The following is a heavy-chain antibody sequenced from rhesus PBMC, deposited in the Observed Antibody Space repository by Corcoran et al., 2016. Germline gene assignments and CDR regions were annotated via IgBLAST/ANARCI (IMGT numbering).Heavy chain of an antibody. D-gene: IGHD6-25*01. V-gene: IGHV4-173*01. CDR3: ARDLAAAGSEDFDY. CDR2: ISGSGGST. Sequence: QLQLQESGPGLVTPSETLSLTCAVSGGSISRNYWSWIRQPPGKGLEWIGRISGSGGSTDYNPSLKSRVTMSTDTSKNQFSLKLTSVTAADTAVYYCARDLAAAGSEDFDYWGQGVLVTVSS. CDR1: GGSISRNY. J-gene: IGHJ4*01.